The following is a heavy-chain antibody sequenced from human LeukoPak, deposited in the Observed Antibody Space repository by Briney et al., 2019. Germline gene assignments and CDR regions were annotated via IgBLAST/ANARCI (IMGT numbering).Heavy chain of an antibody. V-gene: IGHV3-30*18. J-gene: IGHJ4*02. CDR2: ISYDGTNK. D-gene: IGHD2-21*01. CDR1: GFTFSNYG. CDR3: AKEEGVMAIAGSPSGY. Sequence: GGSLRLSCAASGFTFSNYGIHWVRQAPGKGLEWVAIISYDGTNKYYADSVKGRFTISRDNSKNTPYLQMNSLRAEDTAMYYCAKEEGVMAIAGSPSGYWGQGTLVTVSS.